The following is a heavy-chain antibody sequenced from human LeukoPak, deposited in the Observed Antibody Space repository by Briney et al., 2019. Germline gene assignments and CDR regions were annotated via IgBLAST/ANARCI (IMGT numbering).Heavy chain of an antibody. CDR1: GYIFTNYY. D-gene: IGHD2-2*01. Sequence: ASVKVSCKASGYIFTNYYIHWVRQAPGHGLEWMGMINPSGGSTRYAQKFQGRVTMTRDTSTNTVYMELSSLRSEDTAVYYCARGGGLGYCSSTSCRFDYWGQGTLVTVSS. J-gene: IGHJ4*02. V-gene: IGHV1-46*01. CDR2: INPSGGST. CDR3: ARGGGLGYCSSTSCRFDY.